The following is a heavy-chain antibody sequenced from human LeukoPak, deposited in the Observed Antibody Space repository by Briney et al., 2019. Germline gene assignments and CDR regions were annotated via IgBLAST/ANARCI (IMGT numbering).Heavy chain of an antibody. V-gene: IGHV1-8*01. Sequence: PGASVKVSCKASGYTFTSYEINWVRRATGQGLEWMGWMNPNSGKTGYAQKFQGRVTMTRNTSISTAYVELSSLRSEDTAVYYCARAGLEQWLATTWGQGTLVTVSS. D-gene: IGHD6-19*01. J-gene: IGHJ5*02. CDR3: ARAGLEQWLATT. CDR1: GYTFTSYE. CDR2: MNPNSGKT.